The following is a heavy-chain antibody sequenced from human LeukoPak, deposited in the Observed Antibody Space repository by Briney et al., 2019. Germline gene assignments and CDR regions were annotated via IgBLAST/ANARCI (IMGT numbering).Heavy chain of an antibody. CDR3: ARDRRSPYYYGSGSSNWFDP. CDR2: VSHSGST. V-gene: IGHV4-38-2*02. Sequence: SETLSLTCTVSGYSISSDYYWGWIRQPPGKGLEWIASVSHSGSTYYNPSLKSRVTISVDTSKNQFSLKVTSVTAADTAVYYCARDRRSPYYYGSGSSNWFDPWGQGTLVTVSS. J-gene: IGHJ5*02. D-gene: IGHD3-10*01. CDR1: GYSISSDYY.